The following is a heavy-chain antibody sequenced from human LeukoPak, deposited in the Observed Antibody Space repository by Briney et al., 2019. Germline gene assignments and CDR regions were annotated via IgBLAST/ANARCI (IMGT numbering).Heavy chain of an antibody. CDR3: ASFRDTDN. V-gene: IGHV3-74*01. D-gene: IGHD2-21*01. CDR2: INTAGST. Sequence: PEGSLRLSCEVSGLTFSHVWMHWVRQAPGQGLVWVSRINTAGSTVYADPVKGRFTISRDNAKNMVYLQMNSLRAEDTAVYYCASFRDTDNWGRGTMVTVSS. J-gene: IGHJ3*01. CDR1: GLTFSHVW.